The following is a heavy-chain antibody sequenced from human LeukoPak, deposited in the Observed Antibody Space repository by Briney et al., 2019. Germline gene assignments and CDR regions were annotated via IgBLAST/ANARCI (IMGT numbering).Heavy chain of an antibody. CDR3: ARDVFDY. CDR2: ISYDGSNK. CDR1: GFTFSSYA. V-gene: IGHV3-30-3*01. Sequence: GSLRLSCAASGFTFSSYAMHWVRQAPGKGLEWVAVISYDGSNKYYADPVKGRFTISRDNSKNTLYLQMNSLRAEGAAVYYCARDVFDYWGQGTLVTVSS. J-gene: IGHJ4*02.